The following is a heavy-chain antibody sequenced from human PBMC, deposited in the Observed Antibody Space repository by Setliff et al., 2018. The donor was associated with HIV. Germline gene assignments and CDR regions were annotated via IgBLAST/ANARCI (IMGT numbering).Heavy chain of an antibody. CDR1: AYSISSGYY. J-gene: IGHJ5*02. V-gene: IGHV4-38-2*01. CDR2: IYHSGSI. Sequence: SETLSLTCAVSAYSISSGYYWGWIRQPPGKGLEWIGSIYHSGSIYYNPSLKSRVTISVDTSKNQFSLKLSSVTAADTAVYYCARQGYIYGYPLNWFDPWGQGTLVTVSS. D-gene: IGHD5-18*01. CDR3: ARQGYIYGYPLNWFDP.